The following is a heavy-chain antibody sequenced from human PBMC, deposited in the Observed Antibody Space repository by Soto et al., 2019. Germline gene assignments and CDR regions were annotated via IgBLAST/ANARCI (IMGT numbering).Heavy chain of an antibody. CDR3: AKGVPGIAVAGTGYFQH. CDR1: GFTFSSYA. J-gene: IGHJ1*01. D-gene: IGHD6-19*01. Sequence: EVQLLESGGGLVQPGGSLRHSCAASGFTFSSYAMSWVRQAPGKGLEWVSGISGSGDSTYYADSVKGRFTISRDNSKNTLYLQMNSLRAEDTAVYYCAKGVPGIAVAGTGYFQHWGQGTLVTVSS. V-gene: IGHV3-23*01. CDR2: ISGSGDST.